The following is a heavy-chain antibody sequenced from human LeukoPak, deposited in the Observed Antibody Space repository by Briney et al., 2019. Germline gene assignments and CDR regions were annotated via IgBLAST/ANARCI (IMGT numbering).Heavy chain of an antibody. CDR1: GFTFSSFW. V-gene: IGHV3-21*01. Sequence: GGSLRLSCEVSGFTFSSFWMNWVRQAPGKGLEWVSSISSSSYIYYADSVKGRFTISRDNAKNSLYLQMNSLRAEDTAVYYCARDGDRYYFDYWGQGTLVTVSS. CDR2: ISSSSYI. CDR3: ARDGDRYYFDY. D-gene: IGHD2-21*02. J-gene: IGHJ4*02.